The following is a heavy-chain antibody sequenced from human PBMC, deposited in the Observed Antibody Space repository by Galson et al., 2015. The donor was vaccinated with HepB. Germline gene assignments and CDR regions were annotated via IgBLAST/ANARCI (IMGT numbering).Heavy chain of an antibody. V-gene: IGHV6-1*01. J-gene: IGHJ5*02. CDR2: TYYRSKWYN. CDR1: GDSVSSNSAA. Sequence: CAISGDSVSSNSAAWNWIRQSPSRGLEWLGRTYYRSKWYNDYAVSVKSRITINPDTSKNQFSLQLNSVTPEDTAVYYCAGQYSSSSSTWFDPWGQGTLVTVSS. D-gene: IGHD6-6*01. CDR3: AGQYSSSSSTWFDP.